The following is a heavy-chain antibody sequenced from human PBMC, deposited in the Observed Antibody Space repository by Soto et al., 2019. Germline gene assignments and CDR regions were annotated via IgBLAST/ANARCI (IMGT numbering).Heavy chain of an antibody. CDR1: GYRFNSYL. V-gene: IGHV1-3*01. CDR2: INVDYGNT. D-gene: IGHD2-15*01. Sequence: QVHLVQSGAEVKKPGASVNISCKASGYRFNSYLMFWVRQAPGQRPEWMGWINVDYGNTKYSQNLQGRVTISSDATATTVYMALSGLTPEDTAVYYCARNRGTYSLDCWGQGTLVTVSS. CDR3: ARNRGTYSLDC. J-gene: IGHJ4*01.